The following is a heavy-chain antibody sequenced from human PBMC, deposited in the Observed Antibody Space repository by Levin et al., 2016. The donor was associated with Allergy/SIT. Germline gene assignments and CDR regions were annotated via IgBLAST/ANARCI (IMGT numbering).Heavy chain of an antibody. CDR3: ARGPEEVRYSSSSPYYYYYMDV. CDR2: INHSGST. V-gene: IGHV4-34*01. CDR1: GGSFSGYY. J-gene: IGHJ6*03. Sequence: SETLSLTCAVYGGSFSGYYWSWIRQPPGKGLEWIGEINHSGSTNYNPSLKSRVTISVDTSKNQFSLKLSSVTAADTAVYYCARGPEEVRYSSSSPYYYYYMDVWGKGTTVTVSS. D-gene: IGHD6-6*01.